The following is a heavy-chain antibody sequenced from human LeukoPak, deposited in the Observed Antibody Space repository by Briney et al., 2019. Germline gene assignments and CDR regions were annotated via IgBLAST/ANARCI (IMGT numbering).Heavy chain of an antibody. Sequence: PGGSLRLSCSASGFTFSSYGMHWVRQAPGKGLEWVAVISYDGSNKYYADSVKGRFTISRDNSKNTLYLQMNSLRAEDTAVYYCAKVRGWELHDAFDIWGQGTMVTVSS. J-gene: IGHJ3*02. CDR3: AKVRGWELHDAFDI. V-gene: IGHV3-30*18. CDR2: ISYDGSNK. CDR1: GFTFSSYG. D-gene: IGHD1-26*01.